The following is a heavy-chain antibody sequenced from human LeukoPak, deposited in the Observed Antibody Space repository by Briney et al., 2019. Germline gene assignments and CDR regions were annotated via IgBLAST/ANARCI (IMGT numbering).Heavy chain of an antibody. J-gene: IGHJ2*01. CDR3: ANCGGDCYSYWYFDL. CDR2: IHPDGSDK. CDR1: GFTFSSYF. Sequence: PGGSLRLSCAASGFTFSSYFMNWVRQAPGKGLEWVAKIHPDGSDKYYVDSVKGRFTISRDNAKSSLHLQMNSLRAEDTAVYYCANCGGDCYSYWYFDLWGRGTLVTVSS. V-gene: IGHV3-7*05. D-gene: IGHD2-21*02.